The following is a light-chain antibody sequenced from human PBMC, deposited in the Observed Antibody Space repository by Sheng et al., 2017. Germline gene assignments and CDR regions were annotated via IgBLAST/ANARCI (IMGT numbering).Light chain of an antibody. CDR3: QQLNSYPYT. J-gene: IGKJ2*01. CDR1: QSVSNDY. Sequence: EIVLTQSPDTLSLSPGERATLSCRATQSVSNDYLAWYHQKPGQAPRLLIYRASIRATGIPDRFTGSGSATDFTLTISSLQPEDFATYYCQQLNSYPYTFGQGTKLEIK. V-gene: IGKV3D-20*02. CDR2: RAS.